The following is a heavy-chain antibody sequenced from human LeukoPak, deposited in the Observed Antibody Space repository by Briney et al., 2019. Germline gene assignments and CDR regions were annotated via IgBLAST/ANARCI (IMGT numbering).Heavy chain of an antibody. CDR2: ISGYNGNT. Sequence: ASVKVSCKASGYTFTSYGISWVRQAHGQGLEWMGWISGYNGNTYYTQKFQGRVTMTTDPSTSTAYMDLRSLRSDDTAVFYCARVAPHRRLTSGWYYFDYWGQGTLITVSS. D-gene: IGHD6-19*01. CDR1: GYTFTSYG. CDR3: ARVAPHRRLTSGWYYFDY. J-gene: IGHJ4*02. V-gene: IGHV1-18*01.